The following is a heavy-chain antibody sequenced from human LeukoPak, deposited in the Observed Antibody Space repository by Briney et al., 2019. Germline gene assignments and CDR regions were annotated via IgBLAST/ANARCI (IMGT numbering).Heavy chain of an antibody. D-gene: IGHD5-18*01. V-gene: IGHV1-8*01. CDR2: MNPNSGNT. CDR1: GYTFTSYD. Sequence: GASVKVSCKASGYTFTSYDINWVRQATGRGLEWMGWMNPNSGNTGYAQKFQGRVTMTRNTSISTAYMELSSLRSEDTAVYYCARAESGYGAFDIWGQGTMVTVSS. CDR3: ARAESGYGAFDI. J-gene: IGHJ3*02.